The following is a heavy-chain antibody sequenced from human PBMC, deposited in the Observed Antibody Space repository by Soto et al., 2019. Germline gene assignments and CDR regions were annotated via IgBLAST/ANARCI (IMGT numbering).Heavy chain of an antibody. D-gene: IGHD6-13*01. CDR2: IDPSDSYT. Sequence: GESLKIACKGSGYIFTSYWISWFRQVPGKGLEWMGRIDPSDSYTNYSPSFQGHVTISADKSISTAYLQWSSLKASDTAMYYCARVSYSGSWYDNWFDPWGQGTLVTVSS. CDR1: GYIFTSYW. J-gene: IGHJ5*02. V-gene: IGHV5-10-1*01. CDR3: ARVSYSGSWYDNWFDP.